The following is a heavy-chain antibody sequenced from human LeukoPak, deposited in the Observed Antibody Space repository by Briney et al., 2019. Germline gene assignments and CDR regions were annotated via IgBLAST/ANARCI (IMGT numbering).Heavy chain of an antibody. CDR1: GHSLSELS. J-gene: IGHJ4*02. CDR3: TTRRGDFWSGFVN. V-gene: IGHV1-24*01. CDR2: FDPEEAKM. Sequence: ASVTVSCKVSGHSLSELSIQWVRQAHGKGIECMGGFDPEEAKMVYAQNFQGRVTMPEDTSTQTAYMELSGLPSDDTAVYYCTTRRGDFWSGFVNWGEGTLVTVSS. D-gene: IGHD3-3*01.